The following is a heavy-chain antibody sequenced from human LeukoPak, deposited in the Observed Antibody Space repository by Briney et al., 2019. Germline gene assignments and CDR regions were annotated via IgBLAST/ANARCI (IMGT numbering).Heavy chain of an antibody. D-gene: IGHD1-7*01. CDR2: VYYSGTT. J-gene: IGHJ6*03. V-gene: IGHV4-39*01. CDR3: VRQNSDYYYYYLDV. CDR1: GGSVSSSSSY. Sequence: NSSETLSLTCTVSGGSVSSSSSYWAWIRQPPGRGLEWIGGVYYSGTTYYNTSLESRVTISEDTSRNRFSLMLSSVTAADTAVYYCVRQNSDYYYYYLDVWGEGTTVIVSS.